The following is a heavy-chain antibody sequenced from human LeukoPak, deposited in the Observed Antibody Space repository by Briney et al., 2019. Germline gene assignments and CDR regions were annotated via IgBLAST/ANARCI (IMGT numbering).Heavy chain of an antibody. V-gene: IGHV1-46*01. CDR2: INPSGGST. CDR3: ARDRTYKVGATRGAEYYFDY. CDR1: GYTFTSYY. D-gene: IGHD1-26*01. Sequence: GASVKVSCKASGYTFTSYYMHWVRQAPRQGLEWMGIINPSGGSTSYAQKFQGRVTMTRDMSTSTVYMELSSLRSEDTAVYYCARDRTYKVGATRGAEYYFDYWGQGTLVTVSS. J-gene: IGHJ4*01.